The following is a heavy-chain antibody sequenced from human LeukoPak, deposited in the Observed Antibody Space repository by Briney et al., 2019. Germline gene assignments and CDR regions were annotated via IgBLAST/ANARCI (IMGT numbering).Heavy chain of an antibody. D-gene: IGHD3-22*01. V-gene: IGHV3-23*01. CDR3: AKFGSRYYYDSSGYYFDY. CDR2: ISGGGGST. Sequence: GGSLRLSCAASGFTFSSYAMNWVRQAPGKGLEWVSAISGGGGSTYYADYVKGRFTISRDNSQNSLYLQVNSMRAEDKAVYYCAKFGSRYYYDSSGYYFDYWGQGTLVTVSS. J-gene: IGHJ4*01. CDR1: GFTFSSYA.